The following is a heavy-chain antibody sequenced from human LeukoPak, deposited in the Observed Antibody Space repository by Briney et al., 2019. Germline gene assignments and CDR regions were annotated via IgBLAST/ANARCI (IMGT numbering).Heavy chain of an antibody. V-gene: IGHV1-18*01. CDR2: ISAYNGNT. CDR1: GYTFTSYG. J-gene: IGHJ4*02. CDR3: ARDGITNSGSYSKTFDY. D-gene: IGHD1-26*01. Sequence: GASVKVSCKASGYTFTSYGISWVRQAPGQGLEWMGWISAYNGNTNYAQKLQGRVTMTTDTSTSTAYMELRSLRSDDTAVYYCARDGITNSGSYSKTFDYWGQGTLVTVSS.